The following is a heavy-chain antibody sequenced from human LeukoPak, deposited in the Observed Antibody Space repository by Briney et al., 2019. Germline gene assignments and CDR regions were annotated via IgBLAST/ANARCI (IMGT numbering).Heavy chain of an antibody. D-gene: IGHD5-24*01. CDR1: GGSISSSSYY. Sequence: SETLSLTCTVSGGSISSSSYYWGWIRQPPGKGLEWIGSIYYSGSTYYNPSLKSRVTISVDTSKNQFSLKLSSVTAADTAVYYCARGGMAKGKKRLDYWGQGTLVTVSS. CDR2: IYYSGST. J-gene: IGHJ4*02. V-gene: IGHV4-39*07. CDR3: ARGGMAKGKKRLDY.